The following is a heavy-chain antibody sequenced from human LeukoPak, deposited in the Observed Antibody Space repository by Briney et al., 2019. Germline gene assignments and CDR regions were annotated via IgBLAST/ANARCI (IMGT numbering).Heavy chain of an antibody. CDR3: ARGRRYFDWLPYKYYFDY. D-gene: IGHD3-9*01. CDR2: INHSGST. CDR1: GGSFSGYY. Sequence: SETLSLTCAVCGGSFSGYYWSWIRQPPGKGLEWIGEINHSGSTNYNPSLKSRVTISVDTSKNQFSLKLSSVTAADTAVYYCARGRRYFDWLPYKYYFDYWGQGTLVTVSS. J-gene: IGHJ4*02. V-gene: IGHV4-34*01.